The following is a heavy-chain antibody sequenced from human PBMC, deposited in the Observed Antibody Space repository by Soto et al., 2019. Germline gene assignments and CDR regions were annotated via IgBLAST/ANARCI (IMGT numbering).Heavy chain of an antibody. J-gene: IGHJ5*02. D-gene: IGHD2-2*01. Sequence: QVQLVQSGAEEKKPGASVKVSCKASAYSFTSYGMHWVRQAPGQRLEWMGWIDGGNGNTKYSQKFQGRVTITRDTSASTAYMELSSLTSEDTAVFYCARADGPGFVGPWGQGSLVTVSS. V-gene: IGHV1-3*05. CDR3: ARADGPGFVGP. CDR2: IDGGNGNT. CDR1: AYSFTSYG.